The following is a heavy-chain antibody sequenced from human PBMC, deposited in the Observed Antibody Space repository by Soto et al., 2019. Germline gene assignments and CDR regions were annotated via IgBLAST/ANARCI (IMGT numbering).Heavy chain of an antibody. CDR2: ISAYNGNT. J-gene: IGHJ3*02. V-gene: IGHV1-18*04. D-gene: IGHD6-25*01. CDR1: GYTFTSYG. CDR3: ARGGEAAGPDVAFDI. Sequence: ASVKVSCKASGYTFTSYGISWVRQAPGQGLEWMGWISAYNGNTNYAQKLQGRVTMTTDTSTSTAYMELRSLRSDDTAVHYCARGGEAAGPDVAFDIWGQGTMVTVSS.